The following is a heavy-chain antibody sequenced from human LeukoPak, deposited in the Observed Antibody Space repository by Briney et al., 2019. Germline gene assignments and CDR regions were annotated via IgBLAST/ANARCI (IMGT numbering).Heavy chain of an antibody. CDR3: TRLIGYCSGGSCYCDY. CDR2: IDPGNSDT. CDR1: GYSFTTYW. V-gene: IGHV5-51*01. Sequence: GESLKISCKVSGYSFTTYWIGWVRQMPGRGLEWMGIIDPGNSDTSYSPYFQGQVTISAERSISTAYLRWSSLNASDTAMYYCTRLIGYCSGGSCYCDYWGQGTLVTVSS. J-gene: IGHJ4*02. D-gene: IGHD2-15*01.